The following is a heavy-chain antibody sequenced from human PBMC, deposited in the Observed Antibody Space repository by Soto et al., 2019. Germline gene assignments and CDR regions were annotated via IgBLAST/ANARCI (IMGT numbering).Heavy chain of an antibody. CDR3: ARRLNYYDSSGYYSS. D-gene: IGHD3-22*01. CDR2: INHSGST. V-gene: IGHV4-34*01. CDR1: GGSFSGYY. Sequence: PSETLSLTCAVYGGSFSGYYWSWIRQPPGKGLEWIGEINHSGSTNYNPSLKSRVTISVDTSKNQFSLKLNSVTAADTAVYYCARRLNYYDSSGYYSSWGQGTLVTVSS. J-gene: IGHJ5*02.